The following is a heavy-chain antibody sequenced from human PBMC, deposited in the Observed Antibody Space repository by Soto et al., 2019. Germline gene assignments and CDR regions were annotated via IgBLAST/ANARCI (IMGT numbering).Heavy chain of an antibody. J-gene: IGHJ6*02. CDR2: IHTSGST. Sequence: SENLSLTCAVSGGSFSGYYWSWIRQPPGKGLEWIGRIHTSGSTNYNPSLKSRVTMSVDTSKNQFSLKLSSVTAADTAVYYCARDLPPASSYYYSYGMDVGGQWTTVT. V-gene: IGHV4-34*01. CDR3: ARDLPPASSYYYSYGMDV. CDR1: GGSFSGYY. D-gene: IGHD1-26*01.